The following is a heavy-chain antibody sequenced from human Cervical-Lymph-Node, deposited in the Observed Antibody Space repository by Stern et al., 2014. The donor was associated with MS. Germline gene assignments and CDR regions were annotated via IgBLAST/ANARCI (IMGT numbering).Heavy chain of an antibody. CDR2: IRAYNGNT. CDR1: GYTFTSYG. D-gene: IGHD6-13*01. Sequence: QVQLVQSGAEVKKPGASVKVSCKASGYTFTSYGISWVRQAPGQGLEWMGWIRAYNGNTNYAQKLQGRVTMTTDTSTSTAYMELRSLRSDDTAVYYCARDGSGSSSWYGIRGWYFDYWGQGTLVTVSS. V-gene: IGHV1-18*01. J-gene: IGHJ4*02. CDR3: ARDGSGSSSWYGIRGWYFDY.